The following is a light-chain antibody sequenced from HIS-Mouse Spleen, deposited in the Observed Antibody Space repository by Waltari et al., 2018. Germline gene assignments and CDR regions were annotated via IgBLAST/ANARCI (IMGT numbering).Light chain of an antibody. CDR3: SSYTSSSTF. J-gene: IGLJ1*01. CDR2: EVS. CDR1: SSDVGGYNY. V-gene: IGLV2-14*01. Sequence: QSALTQPASVSGSPGQSITISCTGTSSDVGGYNYVSWYQPHPGKAPKLMIYEVSNRTSGVANRVSGSKSGNTASLTISELQAEDEADYYCSSYTSSSTFFGTGTKVTVL.